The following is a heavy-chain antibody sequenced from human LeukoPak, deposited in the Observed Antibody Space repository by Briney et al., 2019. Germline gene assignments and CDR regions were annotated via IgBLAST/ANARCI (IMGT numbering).Heavy chain of an antibody. Sequence: GGSLRLSCTASGFSINGYWIHWVRQAPGKGLVWVSRIRSEGRPTDYADLVKGRFTVPRDNAKNTAYLEMNSPTADDTAVYYCARVYYPTSDESRLHGMDVWGHGTTVTVSS. CDR2: IRSEGRPT. J-gene: IGHJ6*02. CDR3: ARVYYPTSDESRLHGMDV. CDR1: GFSINGYW. D-gene: IGHD3-10*01. V-gene: IGHV3-74*01.